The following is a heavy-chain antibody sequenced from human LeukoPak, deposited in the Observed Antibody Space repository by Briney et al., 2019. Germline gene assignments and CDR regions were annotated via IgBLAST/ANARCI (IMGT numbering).Heavy chain of an antibody. Sequence: SETLSLTCTASGGSISSYYWSWIRQPPGKGLEWIGYIYYSGSTKYNPSLKSRVTISVDTSKNQFSLKLSSVTAADTAVYYCARVYGSSWLYYFDYWGQGTLVTVSS. CDR3: ARVYGSSWLYYFDY. D-gene: IGHD6-13*01. V-gene: IGHV4-59*08. CDR2: IYYSGST. CDR1: GGSISSYY. J-gene: IGHJ4*02.